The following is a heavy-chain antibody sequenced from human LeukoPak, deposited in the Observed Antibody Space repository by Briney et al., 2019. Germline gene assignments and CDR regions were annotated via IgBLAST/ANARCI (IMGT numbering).Heavy chain of an antibody. CDR2: ISYDGSNK. CDR3: ARGHTAVTRHFDF. CDR1: GFTFSSYG. V-gene: IGHV3-30*03. J-gene: IGHJ4*02. D-gene: IGHD4-17*01. Sequence: GGSLRLSCAASGFTFSSYGMHWVRQAPGKGLEWVAVISYDGSNKYYADPVKGRFTISRDDAKNLLYLDMNSLRAEDTAVYYCARGHTAVTRHFDFWGQGTLVTVSS.